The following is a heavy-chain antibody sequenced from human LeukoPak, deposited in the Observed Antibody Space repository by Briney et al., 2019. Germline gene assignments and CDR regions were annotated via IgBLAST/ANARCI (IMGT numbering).Heavy chain of an antibody. D-gene: IGHD3-22*01. Sequence: ASVKVSCKASGYTFTSYGISWVRQAPGQGLEWMGWISAYNGNTNYAQKLQGRVTMTTDTSTSTAYMELRRLRSDDTAVYYCAREGRSSGYKSFDYWGQGTLVTVSS. J-gene: IGHJ4*02. CDR2: ISAYNGNT. CDR3: AREGRSSGYKSFDY. CDR1: GYTFTSYG. V-gene: IGHV1-18*01.